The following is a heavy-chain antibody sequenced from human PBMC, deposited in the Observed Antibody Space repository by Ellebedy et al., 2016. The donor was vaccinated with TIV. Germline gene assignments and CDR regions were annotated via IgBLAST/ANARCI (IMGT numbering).Heavy chain of an antibody. V-gene: IGHV3-74*01. CDR1: GFTFSSYW. Sequence: GESLKISXAASGFTFSSYWMHWVRQAPGKGLVWVSRINSDGSSTSYADSVKGRFTISRDNAKNSLYLQMNSLRPEDTALYYCAKEISGDYYSGLEYWGQGTLVTVSS. J-gene: IGHJ4*02. CDR3: AKEISGDYYSGLEY. CDR2: INSDGSST. D-gene: IGHD3-10*01.